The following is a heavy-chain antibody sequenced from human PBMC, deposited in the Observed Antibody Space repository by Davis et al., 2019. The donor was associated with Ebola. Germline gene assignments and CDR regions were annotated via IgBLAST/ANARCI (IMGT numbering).Heavy chain of an antibody. D-gene: IGHD2-21*01. V-gene: IGHV4-38-2*02. J-gene: IGHJ4*02. CDR2: LFHSGST. Sequence: MPGGSLRLSCTVSGFSITSGYFWGWIRQSPGKGLEWLGSLFHSGSTYYNPSLRSRITESVDASTNQFSLRLTSVTAADTVVYYCVRHITTSRFYFDYWGQGALVTVSS. CDR1: GFSITSGYF. CDR3: VRHITTSRFYFDY.